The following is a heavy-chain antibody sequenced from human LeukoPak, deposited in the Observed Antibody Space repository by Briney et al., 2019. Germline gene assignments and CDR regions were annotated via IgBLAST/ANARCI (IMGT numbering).Heavy chain of an antibody. Sequence: GGSLRLSCAASGFTFSSYSMNWVRQTPGKGLEWVSSISSSGSYIYYADSVKGRFTISRDNAKNSLFLQMKSLRAEDTAVYYCARDRETSSCFDYWGQGTLVTVSS. CDR1: GFTFSSYS. J-gene: IGHJ4*02. D-gene: IGHD6-13*01. CDR2: ISSSGSYI. CDR3: ARDRETSSCFDY. V-gene: IGHV3-21*01.